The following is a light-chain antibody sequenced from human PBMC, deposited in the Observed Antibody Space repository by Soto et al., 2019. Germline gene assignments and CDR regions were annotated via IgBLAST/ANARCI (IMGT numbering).Light chain of an antibody. V-gene: IGKV1-39*01. Sequence: DIQMTQSPSSLSASVGDRVTITCRASQSISSYLNWYQQKPGKASKLLIYGASSLQSGVPSRFSGSGSGTDFTLTISSLQPEDFATYYCQQSYSTPRSFGQGTKVEIK. CDR2: GAS. J-gene: IGKJ1*01. CDR1: QSISSY. CDR3: QQSYSTPRS.